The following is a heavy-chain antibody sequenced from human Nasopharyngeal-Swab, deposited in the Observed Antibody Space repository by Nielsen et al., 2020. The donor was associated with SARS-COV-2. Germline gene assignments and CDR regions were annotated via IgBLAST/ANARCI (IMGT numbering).Heavy chain of an antibody. CDR1: GFTFSDSA. V-gene: IGHV3-73*01. D-gene: IGHD2-15*01. J-gene: IGHJ4*02. Sequence: GESLKISCAVSGFTFSDSAVHWVRQASGKGLEWVGRVRSKANNYATAYAASVKGRFTISRDDSKNTAYLQMNSLKTEDTAVYYCTRCGGSCYAGRDYWGQGTLVTVSS. CDR3: TRCGGSCYAGRDY. CDR2: VRSKANNYAT.